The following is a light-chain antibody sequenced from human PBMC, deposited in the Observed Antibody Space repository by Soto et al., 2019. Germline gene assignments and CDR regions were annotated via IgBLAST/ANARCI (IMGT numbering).Light chain of an antibody. CDR2: AAS. CDR3: QHYHSQSIT. Sequence: DILLIQSPATLSASVGDRITITCRASENIFKFLAWYQQRSGSAPKLLIYAASDLERGVPSRFRGSGSGTEFTLTIDNLQPNDSATYFCQHYHSQSITFGGGTQVDVK. J-gene: IGKJ4*01. V-gene: IGKV1-5*01. CDR1: ENIFKF.